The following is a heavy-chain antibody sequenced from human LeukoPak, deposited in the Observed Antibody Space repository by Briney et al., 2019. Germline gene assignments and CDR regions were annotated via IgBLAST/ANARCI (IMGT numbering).Heavy chain of an antibody. CDR1: GGTFSSYA. V-gene: IGHV1-18*01. D-gene: IGHD1-7*01. J-gene: IGHJ5*02. CDR3: ARDLFSAGTNH. Sequence: ASVKVSCKASGGTFSSYAISWVRQAPGQGLEWMGWISAYNGNTNYAQKLQGRVTMTTDTSTSTAYMELRSLRSDDTAVYYCARDLFSAGTNHWGQGTLVTVSS. CDR2: ISAYNGNT.